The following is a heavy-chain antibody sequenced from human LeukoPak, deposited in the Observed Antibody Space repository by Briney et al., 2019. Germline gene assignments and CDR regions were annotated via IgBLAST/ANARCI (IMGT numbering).Heavy chain of an antibody. CDR2: INHSGST. CDR1: GGSFSGYY. V-gene: IGHV4-34*01. Sequence: SSETLSLTCAVYGGSFSGYYWSWIRQPPGKGLEWIGEINHSGSTNYNPSLKRRVTISVDTSKNQFSLKLSSVTAADTAVYCCARGQRWELLRPFDYWGQGTLVTVSS. CDR3: ARGQRWELLRPFDY. J-gene: IGHJ4*02. D-gene: IGHD1-26*01.